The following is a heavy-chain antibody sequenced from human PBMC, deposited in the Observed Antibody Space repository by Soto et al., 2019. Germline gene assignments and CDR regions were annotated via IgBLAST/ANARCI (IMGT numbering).Heavy chain of an antibody. CDR3: AKDGSSSSFTY. D-gene: IGHD6-6*01. V-gene: IGHV3-30*18. Sequence: QVQLVESGGGVVQPGRSLRLSCAASGFTFSSYGMHWVRQAPGKGLEWVAVISYDGSNKYYADSVKGRFTISRDNSKKSLYLQMNSLRAEDTAVYYCAKDGSSSSFTYWGQGTLVTVSS. CDR1: GFTFSSYG. CDR2: ISYDGSNK. J-gene: IGHJ4*02.